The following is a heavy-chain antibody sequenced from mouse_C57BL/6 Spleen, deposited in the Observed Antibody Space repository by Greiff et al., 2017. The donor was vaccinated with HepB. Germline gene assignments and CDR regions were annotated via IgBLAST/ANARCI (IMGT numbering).Heavy chain of an antibody. D-gene: IGHD2-5*01. CDR2: IHPNSGST. CDR3: ARYDYSNYSLAD. Sequence: QVQLQQPGAELVKPGASVKLSCKASGYTFTSYWMHWVKQRPGQGLEWIGMIHPNSGSTNYNEKFKSKATLTVDKSSSTAYMQLSSLTSEDSAVYYCARYDYSNYSLADWGQGTLGTVSA. CDR1: GYTFTSYW. V-gene: IGHV1-64*01. J-gene: IGHJ3*01.